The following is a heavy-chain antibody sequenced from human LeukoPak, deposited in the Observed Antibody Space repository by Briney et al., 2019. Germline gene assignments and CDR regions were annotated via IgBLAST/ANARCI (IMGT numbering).Heavy chain of an antibody. J-gene: IGHJ5*02. CDR1: GGSISSYY. CDR2: IYTSGST. D-gene: IGHD3-9*01. V-gene: IGHV4-4*07. Sequence: SETLSLTCTVSGGSISSYYWSWIRQPAGKGLEWIGRIYTSGSTNYNPSLKSRVTMSVDTSKNQLSLELSSVTAADTAVYYCARESRGLRYFDWSPNPNWFDPWGQGTLVTVSS. CDR3: ARESRGLRYFDWSPNPNWFDP.